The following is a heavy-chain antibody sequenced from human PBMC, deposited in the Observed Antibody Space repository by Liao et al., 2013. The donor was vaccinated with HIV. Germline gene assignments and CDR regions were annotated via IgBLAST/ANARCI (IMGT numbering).Heavy chain of an antibody. J-gene: IGHJ4*02. CDR3: ARGTGYYNRNYFDY. CDR1: GGSFSGYY. CDR2: INHSGST. Sequence: QVQLQQWGAGLLKPSETLSLTCAVYGGSFSGYYWSWIRQPPGKGLEWIGEINHSGSTNYNPSLKTRVTISVDTSKNQFSLKLSSVTVADTAVYFCARGTGYYNRNYFDYWGQGTLVTVSS. D-gene: IGHD3-9*01. V-gene: IGHV4-34*01.